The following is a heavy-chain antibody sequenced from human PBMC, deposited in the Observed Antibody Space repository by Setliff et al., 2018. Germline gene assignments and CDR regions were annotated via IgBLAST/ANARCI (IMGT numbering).Heavy chain of an antibody. CDR3: ARPSESSGWYYFDY. Sequence: PGGSLRLSCAASGFSFGGHDMHWVRQAPGKGLEWVAFIRYDGTTESYADSVRGRFTISRDNVKNSLYLQMNSLRVEDTAVYYCARPSESSGWYYFDYWGQGTLVTVSS. V-gene: IGHV3-30*02. D-gene: IGHD6-19*01. CDR1: GFSFGGHD. J-gene: IGHJ4*02. CDR2: IRYDGTTE.